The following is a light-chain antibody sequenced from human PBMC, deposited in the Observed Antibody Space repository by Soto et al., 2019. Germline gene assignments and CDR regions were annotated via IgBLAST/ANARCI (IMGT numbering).Light chain of an antibody. Sequence: EIVLTQSPGTLSLSPGERATLSCRASHTISSSYLAWYQQKPGQAPRLLMYGISRRATGIPDRFSGSGSGKDFNLTITRLEPEDFAVYYCQQYVTSSPRTFGQGTKVDI. J-gene: IGKJ1*01. CDR1: HTISSSY. CDR2: GIS. CDR3: QQYVTSSPRT. V-gene: IGKV3-20*01.